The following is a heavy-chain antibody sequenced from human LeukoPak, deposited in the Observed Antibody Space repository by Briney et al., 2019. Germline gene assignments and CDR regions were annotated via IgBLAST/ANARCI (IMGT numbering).Heavy chain of an antibody. J-gene: IGHJ6*02. V-gene: IGHV4-39*07. Sequence: SETLSLTCTVSGGSISSSSYYWGWIRQPPGKGLEWIGNIFYSGSTYYNPSLKSRVTISVDTSKNHFSLKMTSVTAADTAVYYCARGRDIVVIWGQGTTVTVSS. CDR1: GGSISSSSYY. D-gene: IGHD2-2*01. CDR3: ARGRDIVVI. CDR2: IFYSGST.